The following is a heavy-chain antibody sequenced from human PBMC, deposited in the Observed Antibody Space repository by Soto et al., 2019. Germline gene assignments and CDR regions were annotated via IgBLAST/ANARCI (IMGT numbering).Heavy chain of an antibody. V-gene: IGHV3-30-3*01. CDR3: ARGSGNDP. D-gene: IGHD6-25*01. CDR1: GFTFSSYA. CDR2: ISYDGSNK. Sequence: VQLVESGGGVVQPGRSLRLSCAASGFTFSSYAMHWVRQAPGKGLEWVAVISYDGSNKYYADSVKGRFTISRDNSKNTLYLQMNSLRAEDTAVYYCARGSGNDPWGQGTLVTVSS. J-gene: IGHJ5*02.